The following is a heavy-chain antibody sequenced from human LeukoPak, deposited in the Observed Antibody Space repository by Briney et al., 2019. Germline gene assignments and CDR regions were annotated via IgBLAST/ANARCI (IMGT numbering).Heavy chain of an antibody. V-gene: IGHV3-30-3*01. CDR3: ARPIAVAENWFDP. CDR1: GFTFTTHA. J-gene: IGHJ5*02. D-gene: IGHD6-19*01. Sequence: GGSLRLSCAASGFTFTTHAMHWVRQAPGKGLEWVAAISYDGSNGYYPDSVKGRFTISRDNAKNSLSLQMNSLRAEDTAVYYCARPIAVAENWFDPWGQGTLVTVSS. CDR2: ISYDGSNG.